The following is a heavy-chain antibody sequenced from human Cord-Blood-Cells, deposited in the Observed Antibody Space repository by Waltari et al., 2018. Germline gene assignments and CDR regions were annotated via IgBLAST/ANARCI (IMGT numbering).Heavy chain of an antibody. CDR1: GYTFTGYY. Sequence: QVQLVQSGAEVKKPGASVTVSCKASGYTFTGYYMHWVRQAPGQGLEWMGWFNPNSGGTNYAQKFQGWVTMTRDTSISTAYMELSRLRSDDTAVYYCARERFEWAAAIFDYWGQGTLVTVSS. D-gene: IGHD6-13*01. V-gene: IGHV1-2*04. CDR3: ARERFEWAAAIFDY. J-gene: IGHJ4*02. CDR2: FNPNSGGT.